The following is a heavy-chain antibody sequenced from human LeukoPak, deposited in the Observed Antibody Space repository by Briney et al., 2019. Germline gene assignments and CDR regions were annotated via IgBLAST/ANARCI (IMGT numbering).Heavy chain of an antibody. Sequence: SETLSLTCTVSGGSISSGYYYWGWIRWPPGKVLGWVEYNHCCGSTYSKPSLKSRVTISVDTSKNQFSLKLSSVTAADTAVYYCARVGSRGWYMTGARSGYYFDYWGQGTLVTVSS. CDR1: GGSISSGYYY. CDR3: ARVGSRGWYMTGARSGYYFDY. J-gene: IGHJ4*02. CDR2: NHCCGST. V-gene: IGHV4-30-4*08. D-gene: IGHD6-19*01.